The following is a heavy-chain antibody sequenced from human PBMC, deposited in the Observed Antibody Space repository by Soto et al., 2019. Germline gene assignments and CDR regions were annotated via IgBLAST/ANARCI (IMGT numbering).Heavy chain of an antibody. V-gene: IGHV4-39*01. D-gene: IGHD3-10*01. J-gene: IGHJ4*02. Sequence: QLQLQESGPGLVKPSETLSLTCTVSGGSISSSSYYWGWIRQPPGKGLEWIGSIYYSGSTYYNPSLKSRVTISVDTSKNQFSLKLSSVTAADTAVYYCARSYGSGSEIDYWGQGTLVTVSS. CDR1: GGSISSSSYY. CDR3: ARSYGSGSEIDY. CDR2: IYYSGST.